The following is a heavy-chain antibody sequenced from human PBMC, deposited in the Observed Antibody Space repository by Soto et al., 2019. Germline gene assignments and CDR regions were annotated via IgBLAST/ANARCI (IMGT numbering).Heavy chain of an antibody. CDR1: GFIFSSHG. D-gene: IGHD2-15*01. CDR2: ISSTSTI. CDR3: ARRYCSGGSCFFDS. V-gene: IGHV3-48*02. J-gene: IGHJ4*02. Sequence: GGSLRLSCAASGFIFSSHGMNWVRQAPGKGLECVSYISSTSTIYYADSVKGRFTISRDNAKNSLYLQMNSLRDEDTAVYYCARRYCSGGSCFFDSWGQGAQVTVSS.